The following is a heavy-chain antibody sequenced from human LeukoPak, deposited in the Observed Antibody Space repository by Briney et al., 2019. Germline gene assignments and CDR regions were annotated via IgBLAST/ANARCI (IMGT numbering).Heavy chain of an antibody. J-gene: IGHJ4*02. CDR3: ATGVAVAGPAGY. CDR2: FDPEDGET. V-gene: IGHV1-24*01. D-gene: IGHD6-19*01. Sequence: ASVKVSCKVSGYTLTELSMHWVRQAPGKGLEWMGGFDPEDGETIYAQKFQDRVTMTEDTSTDTAYMELSSLRSEDTAVYYCATGVAVAGPAGYWGQGTLVTVSS. CDR1: GYTLTELS.